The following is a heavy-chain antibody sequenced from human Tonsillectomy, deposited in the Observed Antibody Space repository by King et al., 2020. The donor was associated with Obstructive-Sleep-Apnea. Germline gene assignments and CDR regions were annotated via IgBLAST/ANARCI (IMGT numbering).Heavy chain of an antibody. CDR1: GFTFSSSD. CDR3: VRDWFSSSWTWFDP. V-gene: IGHV3-48*04. J-gene: IGHJ5*02. Sequence: VQLVESGGGLVQPGGSLRLSCAASGFTFSSSDMHWARQAPGKGLEWVSYISTGSDTTHYADSVQGRFTISRDNAQNSLFLQMNSLRAEATAVYYCVRDWFSSSWTWFDPWGQGTLVTVSS. D-gene: IGHD6-13*01. CDR2: ISTGSDTT.